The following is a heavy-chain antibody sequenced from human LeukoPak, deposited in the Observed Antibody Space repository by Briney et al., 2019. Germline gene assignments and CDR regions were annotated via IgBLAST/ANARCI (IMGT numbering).Heavy chain of an antibody. CDR1: GYIFSNFFSSYG. CDR3: ARDEAKALSPLWGTYYYYYGMDV. J-gene: IGHJ6*02. CDR2: ISPYNGKT. V-gene: IGHV1-18*01. D-gene: IGHD1-1*01. Sequence: ASVKVSCKASGYIFSNFFSSYGITWVRQAPGQGLEWMGWISPYNGKTKFAQKFQGIVTMTTETSTSTAYMELRSLRSDDTAVYYCARDEAKALSPLWGTYYYYYGMDVWGQGTTVTVSS.